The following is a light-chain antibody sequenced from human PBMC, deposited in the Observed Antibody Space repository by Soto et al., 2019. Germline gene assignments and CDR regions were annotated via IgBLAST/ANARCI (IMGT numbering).Light chain of an antibody. V-gene: IGLV2-8*01. CDR1: SSDVGGYNY. J-gene: IGLJ1*01. CDR2: EVS. CDR3: ISYAGSNLLYV. Sequence: QSALTQPPSASGSPGQSVTISCTGTSSDVGGYNYVSWYQQHPGKAPKLMMSEVSKRPSGVPDRFSGSKSGNTASLTVSGLQAEDEADYYCISYAGSNLLYVFGTGTKLTVL.